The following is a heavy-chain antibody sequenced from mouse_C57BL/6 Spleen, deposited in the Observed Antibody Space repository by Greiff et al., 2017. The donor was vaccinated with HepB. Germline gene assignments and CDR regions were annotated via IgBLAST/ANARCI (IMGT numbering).Heavy chain of an antibody. D-gene: IGHD2-5*01. CDR1: GYTFTSYW. V-gene: IGHV1-50*01. CDR3: AYYSNYVFAY. CDR2: IDPSDSYT. Sequence: QVQLKQPGAELVKPGASVKLSCKASGYTFTSYWMQWVKQRPGQGLEWIGEIDPSDSYTNYNQKFKGKATLTVDTSSSTAYMQLSSLTSEDSAVYYCAYYSNYVFAYWGQGTLVTVSA. J-gene: IGHJ3*01.